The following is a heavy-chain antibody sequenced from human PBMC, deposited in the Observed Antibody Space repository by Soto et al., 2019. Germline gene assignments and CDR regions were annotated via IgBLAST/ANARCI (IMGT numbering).Heavy chain of an antibody. D-gene: IGHD5-18*01. V-gene: IGHV1-69*01. CDR3: ARGAVDTAMVRDAFDI. Sequence: QVQLVQSGAEVQKPGSSVKVSCKASGGTFSSYAISWVRQAPGQGLEWMGGIIPIFGTANYAQKFQGRVTITADESTSTAYMELSSLRSEDTAVYYCARGAVDTAMVRDAFDIWGQGTMVTVSS. CDR2: IIPIFGTA. CDR1: GGTFSSYA. J-gene: IGHJ3*02.